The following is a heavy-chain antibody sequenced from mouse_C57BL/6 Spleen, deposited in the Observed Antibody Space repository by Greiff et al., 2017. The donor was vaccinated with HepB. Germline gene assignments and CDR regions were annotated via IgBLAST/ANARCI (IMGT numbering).Heavy chain of an antibody. CDR1: GYTFTSYG. J-gene: IGHJ4*01. D-gene: IGHD2-2*01. CDR3: SRRTMVTGNYYAMDY. Sequence: QVQLKQSGAELARPGASVKLSCKASGYTFTSYGISWVKQRTGQGLEWIGEIYPRSGNTYYNEKFKGKATLTADKSSSTAYMELRSLTSEDSAVYFCSRRTMVTGNYYAMDYWGQGTSVTVSS. V-gene: IGHV1-81*01. CDR2: IYPRSGNT.